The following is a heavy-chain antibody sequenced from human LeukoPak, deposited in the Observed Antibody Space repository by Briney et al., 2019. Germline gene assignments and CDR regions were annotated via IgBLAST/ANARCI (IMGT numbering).Heavy chain of an antibody. CDR3: ARERVGYVYDASANL. CDR1: GYTFIDYY. CDR2: INPDSGDT. Sequence: ASVKVSCKASGYTFIDYYIHWVRQAPGQGLEWMGRINPDSGDTNYAQKFQGRVTMTRDTSINTAYMALSNLRSDDTAVYYCARERVGYVYDASANLWGQGTLVTVTS. J-gene: IGHJ4*02. D-gene: IGHD3-22*01. V-gene: IGHV1-2*06.